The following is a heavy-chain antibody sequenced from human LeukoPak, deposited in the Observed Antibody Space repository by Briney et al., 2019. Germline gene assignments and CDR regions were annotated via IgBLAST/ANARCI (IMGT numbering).Heavy chain of an antibody. V-gene: IGHV3-21*01. Sequence: GGSLRLSCAASGFTFSSYAMSWVRQAPGKGLEWVSSISSSSSYIYYADSVKGRFTISRDNAKNSLYLQMNSLRAEDTAVYYCARDVISPWYYYMDVWGKGTTVTVSS. J-gene: IGHJ6*03. CDR3: ARDVISPWYYYMDV. D-gene: IGHD2/OR15-2a*01. CDR1: GFTFSSYA. CDR2: ISSSSSYI.